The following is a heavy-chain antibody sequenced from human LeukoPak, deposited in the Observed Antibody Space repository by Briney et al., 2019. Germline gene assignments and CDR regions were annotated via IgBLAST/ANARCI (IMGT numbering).Heavy chain of an antibody. V-gene: IGHV3-7*01. Sequence: GGSLRLSCAASGFTFSSYWMSWVRQAPGKGLEWVANIKQDGSEKYYVDSVKGRFTISRDNAKNSLYLQMNSLRAEDTAVYYCARDGFTMVTRYGMDVWGQGTTVTVSS. CDR1: GFTFSSYW. CDR2: IKQDGSEK. CDR3: ARDGFTMVTRYGMDV. J-gene: IGHJ6*02. D-gene: IGHD3-10*01.